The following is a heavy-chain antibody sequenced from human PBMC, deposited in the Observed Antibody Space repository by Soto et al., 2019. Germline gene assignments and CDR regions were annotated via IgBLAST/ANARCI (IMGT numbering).Heavy chain of an antibody. CDR1: GFTFNNYA. V-gene: IGHV3-23*01. CDR2: ILYRDGTT. D-gene: IGHD2-15*01. J-gene: IGHJ4*03. CDR3: VKDWTGNDCRGGGCLPY. Sequence: GGSLRLSCAASGFTFNNYAMTWVRQAPGKGLEWVSSILYRDGTTYHADSVKGRFTISRDDSKNTLYLQMNSLRGEDTAVYYCVKDWTGNDCRGGGCLPYWGPGIL.